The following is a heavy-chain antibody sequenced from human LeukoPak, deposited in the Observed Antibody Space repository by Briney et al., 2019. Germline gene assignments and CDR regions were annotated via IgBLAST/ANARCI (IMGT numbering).Heavy chain of an antibody. CDR2: VYSDGTT. CDR1: GFTVSSSY. V-gene: IGHV3-53*01. CDR3: AREKATVTTREGAFDI. D-gene: IGHD4-17*01. J-gene: IGHJ3*02. Sequence: GGSLRLSCAASGFTVSSSYMSWVRQAPGKGLEWVSVVYSDGTTYYSDSVRGRFTISRDNSKNTLYLQMNSLRVEDTAVYYCAREKATVTTREGAFDIWGQGTMVTVSS.